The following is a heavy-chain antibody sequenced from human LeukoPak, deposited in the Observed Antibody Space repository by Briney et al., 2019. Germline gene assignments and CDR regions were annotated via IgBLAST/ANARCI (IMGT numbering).Heavy chain of an antibody. Sequence: SVKVSCKASGGTFSSYAISWVRQAPGQGLEWMGGIIPIFGTANYAQKFQGRVTITADKSTSTAYMELSSLRSEDTAVYYCARVRESTAGSFDYWGQGTLVTVSS. D-gene: IGHD1-26*01. CDR3: ARVRESTAGSFDY. CDR2: IIPIFGTA. J-gene: IGHJ4*02. CDR1: GGTFSSYA. V-gene: IGHV1-69*06.